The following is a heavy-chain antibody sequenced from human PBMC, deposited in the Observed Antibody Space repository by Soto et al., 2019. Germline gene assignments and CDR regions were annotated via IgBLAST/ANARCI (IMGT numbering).Heavy chain of an antibody. CDR3: AKGGRPPREPFMDV. D-gene: IGHD1-1*01. V-gene: IGHV3-23*01. Sequence: PVGSLRLSYAASGFTFSGDAMGWVRQASGSGLEWVSTISGTGSSTYYADFVKGRFTISRDHSKNTLYLQINSLRVEDTAVYFCAKGGRPPREPFMDVWGQGTTVTVSS. CDR1: GFTFSGDA. CDR2: ISGTGSST. J-gene: IGHJ6*02.